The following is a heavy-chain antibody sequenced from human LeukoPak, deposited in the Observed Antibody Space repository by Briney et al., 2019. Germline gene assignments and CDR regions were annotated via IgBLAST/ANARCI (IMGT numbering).Heavy chain of an antibody. D-gene: IGHD1-26*01. CDR3: ARHMVEGGSYYIFDY. CDR2: INHSGST. V-gene: IGHV4-34*01. CDR1: GGSFSGYY. Sequence: SETLSLTCAVYGGSFSGYYWSWIRQPPGKGLEWIGEINHSGSTNYNPSLKSRVTISVDTSKNQFSLKLSSVTAADTAVYYCARHMVEGGSYYIFDYWGQGTLVTVSS. J-gene: IGHJ4*02.